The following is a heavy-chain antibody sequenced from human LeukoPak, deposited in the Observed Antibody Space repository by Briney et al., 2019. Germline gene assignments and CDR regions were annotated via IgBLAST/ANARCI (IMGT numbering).Heavy chain of an antibody. CDR3: ARLKFYDSTGYSPGYYMDV. J-gene: IGHJ6*03. V-gene: IGHV4-4*07. CDR1: GGSITSNY. D-gene: IGHD3-22*01. Sequence: SETLSLTCTVSGGSITSNYWSWIRQSAGTGLEWIGRIYGSGITDYNPSLKSRVTMSLDTSRKQFSLRLTSVTAADTAVYYCARLKFYDSTGYSPGYYMDVWGKGTTVSVFS. CDR2: IYGSGIT.